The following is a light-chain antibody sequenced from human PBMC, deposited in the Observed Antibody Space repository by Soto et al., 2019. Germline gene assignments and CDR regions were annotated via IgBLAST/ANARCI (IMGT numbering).Light chain of an antibody. CDR3: QQRRNWPLT. J-gene: IGKJ4*01. CDR1: QTVNSY. Sequence: EIVLTQSPATLSLSPGERASLSCKASQTVNSYLTWYQQQPGQAPRLLIFDVSNRATGIPARFSGSGSGTDFTLTISSLEPEDSATYYCQQRRNWPLTFGGGTKVEI. V-gene: IGKV3-11*01. CDR2: DVS.